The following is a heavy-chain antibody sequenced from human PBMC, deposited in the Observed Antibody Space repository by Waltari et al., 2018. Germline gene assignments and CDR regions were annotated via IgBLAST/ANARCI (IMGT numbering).Heavy chain of an antibody. V-gene: IGHV1-8*01. CDR2: MNPNSGNT. CDR3: ARALNPFGSSTSSP. D-gene: IGHD2-2*01. CDR1: GYTFTRYD. Sequence: QVQLVQSGAEVKKPGASVKVSCKASGYTFTRYDINWVRPATGQGLEWMGWMNPNSGNTGYAQKFQGRVTMTRNTSISTAYMELSSLRSEDTAVYYCARALNPFGSSTSSPWGQGTLVTVSS. J-gene: IGHJ5*02.